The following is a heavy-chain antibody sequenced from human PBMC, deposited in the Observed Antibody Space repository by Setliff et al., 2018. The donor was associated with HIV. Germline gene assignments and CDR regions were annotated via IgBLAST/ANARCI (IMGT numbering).Heavy chain of an antibody. CDR1: GFTFDDYG. D-gene: IGHD6-19*01. CDR3: VREGSVGGRYYYYMNL. V-gene: IGHV3-20*04. J-gene: IGHJ6*03. CDR2: SNWSGSTT. Sequence: GGSLRLSCVVSGFTFDDYGMSWVRQTPGAGLEWLSDSNWSGSTTGYADSVKGRFTISRDNANNSLYLQMNSLRPEDSALYYCVREGSVGGRYYYYMNLWGKGTTVTVSS.